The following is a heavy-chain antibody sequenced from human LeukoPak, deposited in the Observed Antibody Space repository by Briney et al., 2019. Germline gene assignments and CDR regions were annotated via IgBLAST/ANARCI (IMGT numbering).Heavy chain of an antibody. D-gene: IGHD3-10*01. CDR2: INPNSGGT. V-gene: IGHV1-2*02. J-gene: IGHJ4*02. CDR1: GYTFTGYY. Sequence: GASVKVSCKASGYTFTGYYMHWVRQAPGQGLEWMGWINPNSGGTNYAQKFQGRVTMTRDTSISTAYMELSRLRSDDTAVYYCARAAITMVRGVHHYFDYWGQGTLVTVSS. CDR3: ARAAITMVRGVHHYFDY.